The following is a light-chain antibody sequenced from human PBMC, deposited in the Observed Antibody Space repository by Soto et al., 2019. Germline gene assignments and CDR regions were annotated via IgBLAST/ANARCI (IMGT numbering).Light chain of an antibody. CDR2: GAS. CDR3: QQYNNWPPIT. CDR1: QSVSNN. V-gene: IGKV3-15*01. Sequence: EIVLTHSPGTLYLSPGERATLSCRASQSVSNNYLAWYQQKPGQAPRLLIYGASTRATAIPARFSGGGSGTEFTLTISSLQSEDFAVYYCQQYNNWPPITFGQGTRLEI. J-gene: IGKJ5*01.